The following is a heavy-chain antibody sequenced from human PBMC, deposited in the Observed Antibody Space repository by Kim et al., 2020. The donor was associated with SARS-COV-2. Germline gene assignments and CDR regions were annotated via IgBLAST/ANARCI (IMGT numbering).Heavy chain of an antibody. CDR3: ARFGTSGWNIEY. CDR1: GFTISSYW. V-gene: IGHV3-7*01. D-gene: IGHD6-25*01. J-gene: IGHJ4*02. Sequence: GGSLRLSCAASGFTISSYWMTWVRQAPGKGLEWVANINQVSNLDLYVDSVKGRFSISRDNAKNSLYLQMNSLRVEDTGVYFCARFGTSGWNIEYWGQGTLVTVSS. CDR2: INQVSNLD.